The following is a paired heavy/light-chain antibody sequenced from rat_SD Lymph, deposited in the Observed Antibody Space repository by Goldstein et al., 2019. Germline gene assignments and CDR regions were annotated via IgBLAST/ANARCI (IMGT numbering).Heavy chain of an antibody. V-gene: IGHV5-62*01. D-gene: IGHD1-1*01. CDR2: ISSSSGT. Sequence: VQLVESGGGLVQPGKSLKLSCSASGFTFSSYGMHWIRQAPGKGLDWVAYISSSSGTVYADAVKGRFTISRDNAKNTLYLQLNSLKSEDTAIYYCASPQWHYWGQGVMVTVSS. CDR3: ASPQWHY. J-gene: IGHJ2*01. CDR1: GFTFSSYG.
Light chain of an antibody. V-gene: IGKV1S1*01. J-gene: IGKJ2-3*01. CDR1: QSLLGTSGKTF. CDR2: QVS. Sequence: DVVMTQTPVSLSLAIGQPASISCKSSQSLLGTSGKTFLNWILQRPGQSPKRLIYQVSKLYSEVPDRFSGSGSETEFTLKISRVEAEDLGVYYCWQGTHFPYTFGAGTKLELK. CDR3: WQGTHFPYT.